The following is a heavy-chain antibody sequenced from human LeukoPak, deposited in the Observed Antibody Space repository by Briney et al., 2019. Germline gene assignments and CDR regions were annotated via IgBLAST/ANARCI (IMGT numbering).Heavy chain of an antibody. CDR1: GYTFTIYN. D-gene: IGHD3-3*01. Sequence: VASVKVSCKPSGYTFTIYNINWVPPATGQGLEWMGWMNPNSGNTGYAQKFQGRVTMTRNTSISTAYMELSSLRSEDTAVYYCARATELVDYDFWSGYYMNYWGQGTLVTVSS. CDR3: ARATELVDYDFWSGYYMNY. J-gene: IGHJ4*02. CDR2: MNPNSGNT. V-gene: IGHV1-8*01.